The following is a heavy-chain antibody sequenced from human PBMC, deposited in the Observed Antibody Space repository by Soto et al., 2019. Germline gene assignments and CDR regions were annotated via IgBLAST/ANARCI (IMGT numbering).Heavy chain of an antibody. CDR3: ARGLTGTMMRLNGFDP. J-gene: IGHJ5*02. V-gene: IGHV4-39*01. CDR1: GGSIIRSSTYY. Sequence: PSETLSLTCTVSGGSIIRSSTYYWGCIRQPPGTGLEWIGSVYYSGITYYNPSLKRRVTISVDTSNNQFSLKLNSVTAADTAVYYCARGLTGTMMRLNGFDPWGQGTLVTVSS. D-gene: IGHD1-20*01. CDR2: VYYSGIT.